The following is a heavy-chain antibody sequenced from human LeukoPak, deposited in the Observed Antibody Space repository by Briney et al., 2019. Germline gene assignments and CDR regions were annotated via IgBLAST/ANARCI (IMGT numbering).Heavy chain of an antibody. D-gene: IGHD1-1*01. J-gene: IGHJ6*02. V-gene: IGHV3-7*01. CDR2: IKEDGSEK. CDR3: ATYNLPPDAMGV. CDR1: GFTFKDYW. Sequence: PGGSLRLSCAASGFTFKDYWMIRVRQAPGRGLEWLANIKEDGSEKYYVDSVKGRFIISRDNVENSLYLEMNSLGAEDTALYYCATYNLPPDAMGVWGHGTSVTVSS.